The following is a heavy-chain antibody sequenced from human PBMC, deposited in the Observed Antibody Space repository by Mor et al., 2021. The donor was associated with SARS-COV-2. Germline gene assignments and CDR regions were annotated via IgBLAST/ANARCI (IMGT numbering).Heavy chain of an antibody. J-gene: IGHJ5*02. V-gene: IGHV4-34*01. D-gene: IGHD3-10*01. CDR3: ARGRGPRGLGHWFDP. Sequence: TISVDTSKNQFSLKLSSVTAADTAVYYCARGRGPRGLGHWFDPWGQGTLVTVSS.